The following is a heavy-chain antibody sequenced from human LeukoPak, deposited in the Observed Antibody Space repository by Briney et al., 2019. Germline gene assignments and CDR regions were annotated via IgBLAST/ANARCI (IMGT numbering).Heavy chain of an antibody. CDR2: ISSSSSYI. CDR1: GFIFSTYS. CDR3: ARDQTHGYSSLATFDY. J-gene: IGHJ4*02. Sequence: GGSLRLSCAASGFIFSTYSMNWVRQAPGKGLEWVTFISSSSSYIYYADSMKGRFTISRDNAKNSLYLQMNSLRAEDTAVYYCARDQTHGYSSLATFDYWGQGTLVTVSS. D-gene: IGHD5-12*01. V-gene: IGHV3-21*01.